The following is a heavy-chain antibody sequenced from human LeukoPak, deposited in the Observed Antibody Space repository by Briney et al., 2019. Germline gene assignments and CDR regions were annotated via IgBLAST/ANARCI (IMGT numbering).Heavy chain of an antibody. D-gene: IGHD3-10*01. Sequence: SVKVSCKASGGTFSSYAISWVRQAPGQGLEWMGGIIPIFGTANYAQKLQGRVTMTTDTSTSTAYMELRSLRSDDTAVYYCARSITMVRGVIIGYYYGMDVWGQGTTVTVSS. CDR3: ARSITMVRGVIIGYYYGMDV. CDR2: IIPIFGTA. V-gene: IGHV1-69*05. J-gene: IGHJ6*02. CDR1: GGTFSSYA.